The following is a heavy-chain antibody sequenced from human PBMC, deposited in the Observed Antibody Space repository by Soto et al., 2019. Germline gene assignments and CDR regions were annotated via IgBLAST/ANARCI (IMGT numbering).Heavy chain of an antibody. CDR2: ISSSSGYI. V-gene: IGHV3-21*02. J-gene: IGHJ4*02. D-gene: IGHD3-22*01. Sequence: EVQLMESGGGLVKPGGSLRLSCAASGFTLINYSMNWVRQAPGKGLEWVSSISSSSGYIYYADSVKGRFTISRDNAKNSLYLQMNSLRAEETAVYYCARGGQDYDTSGYYRFDYWGQGTLVTVSS. CDR1: GFTLINYS. CDR3: ARGGQDYDTSGYYRFDY.